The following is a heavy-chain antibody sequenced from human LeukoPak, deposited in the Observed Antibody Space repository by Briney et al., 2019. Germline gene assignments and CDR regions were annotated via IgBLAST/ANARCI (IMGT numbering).Heavy chain of an antibody. V-gene: IGHV4-39*02. D-gene: IGHD3-3*01. Sequence: PSETLSLTCTVSGGSISSSNYYWGWIRQPPGKGLEWIGNIYHSGSTYYNPSLKSRVIISVDTSKNHFSLKLSSVTAADTAVYYCARAPNYDFWSGYLDYWGQGTLVTVSS. CDR1: GGSISSSNYY. CDR3: ARAPNYDFWSGYLDY. J-gene: IGHJ4*02. CDR2: IYHSGST.